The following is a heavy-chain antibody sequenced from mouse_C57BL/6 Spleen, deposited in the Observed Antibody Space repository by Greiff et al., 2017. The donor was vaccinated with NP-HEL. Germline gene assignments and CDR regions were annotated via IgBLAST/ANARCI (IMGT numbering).Heavy chain of an antibody. CDR1: GYTFTSYW. Sequence: QVQLKQPGAELVKPGASVKLSCKASGYTFTSYWMHWVKQRPGRGLEWIGRIDPNSGGTKYNEKFKSKATLTVDKPSSTAYMQLSSLTSEDSAVYYCAKRANDGYYYYFDYWGQGTTLTVSS. D-gene: IGHD2-3*01. CDR2: IDPNSGGT. J-gene: IGHJ2*01. CDR3: AKRANDGYYYYFDY. V-gene: IGHV1-62-3*01.